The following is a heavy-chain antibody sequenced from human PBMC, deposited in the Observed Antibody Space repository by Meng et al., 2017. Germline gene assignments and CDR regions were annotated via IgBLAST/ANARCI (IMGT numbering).Heavy chain of an antibody. D-gene: IGHD3-10*01. CDR3: ARDGVWFGGLSLDDAFDI. CDR2: IWYDGRNK. Sequence: GESLKISCAASGFTFSSYGMHWVRQAPGEGLEWGAVIWYDGRNKYYADSVKGRFPISRDKSKNTLYLQMNSLRAEDTAVYYCARDGVWFGGLSLDDAFDIWGQGTMVTVSS. V-gene: IGHV3-33*01. J-gene: IGHJ3*02. CDR1: GFTFSSYG.